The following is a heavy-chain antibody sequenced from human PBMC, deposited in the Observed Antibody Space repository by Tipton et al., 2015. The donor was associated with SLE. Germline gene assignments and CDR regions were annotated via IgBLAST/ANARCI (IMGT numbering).Heavy chain of an antibody. D-gene: IGHD6-13*01. Sequence: TLSLTCTVSGGSISSYYWSWIRQPPGKGLEWIGYIYYSGSTNYNPSLKSRVTISVDTSKNQFSLKLSSVTAADTAVYYCARAAGTGYRGQGTLVTVSS. CDR1: GGSISSYY. CDR2: IYYSGST. V-gene: IGHV4-59*01. CDR3: ARAAGTGY. J-gene: IGHJ4*02.